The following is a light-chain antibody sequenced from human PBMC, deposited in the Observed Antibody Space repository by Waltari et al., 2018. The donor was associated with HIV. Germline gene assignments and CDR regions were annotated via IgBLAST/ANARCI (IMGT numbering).Light chain of an antibody. CDR1: SSNIRRCI. Sequence: QSVLTQPPSASGTPGPRVTIPCSGSSSNIRRCIANVLWYQQPPGAAPKLLIYRNSQRPSGVPDRFSGSKSGTSASLAISAIQSEDEADYYCAIWDGLNGWVFGGGTKVTVL. CDR2: RNS. J-gene: IGLJ3*02. CDR3: AIWDGLNGWV. V-gene: IGLV1-44*01.